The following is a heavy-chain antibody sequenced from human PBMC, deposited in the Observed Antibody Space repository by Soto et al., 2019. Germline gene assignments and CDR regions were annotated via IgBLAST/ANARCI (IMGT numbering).Heavy chain of an antibody. CDR3: ARDFVVPDARGGYYYYYGMDV. D-gene: IGHD2-2*01. CDR2: IYSGGST. J-gene: IGHJ6*02. Sequence: EVQLVESGGGLVQPGGSLRLSCAASGFTVSSNYMSWVRQAPGKGLEWVSVIYSGGSTYYADSVKGRFTISRDNSKNTLYLQMNSLRAEDTAGYYCARDFVVPDARGGYYYYYGMDVWGQGTTVTVSS. CDR1: GFTVSSNY. V-gene: IGHV3-66*01.